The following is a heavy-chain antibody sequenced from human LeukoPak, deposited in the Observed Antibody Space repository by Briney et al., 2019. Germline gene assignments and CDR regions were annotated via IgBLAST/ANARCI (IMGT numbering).Heavy chain of an antibody. CDR3: ARGSSVAALYGMDV. V-gene: IGHV4-61*01. Sequence: SETLSLTCTVSGDSISSSNYYWSWIRQPPGKGLEWIGYIYYSGSTNYNPSLKSRVTISVDTSKNQFSLKLSSVTAADTAVYYCARGSSVAALYGMDVWGQGTTVTVSS. J-gene: IGHJ6*02. D-gene: IGHD6-19*01. CDR2: IYYSGST. CDR1: GDSISSSNYY.